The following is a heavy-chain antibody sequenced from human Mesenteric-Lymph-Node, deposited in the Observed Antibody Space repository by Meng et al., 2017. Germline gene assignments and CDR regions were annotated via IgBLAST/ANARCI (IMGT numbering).Heavy chain of an antibody. CDR3: ARDHYCGGDCDAFDI. Sequence: GSLRLSCTVSGGSISSYYWSWIRQPAGKGLEWIGRIYTSGSTNYNPSLKSRVTMSVDTSKNQFSLKLSSVTAADTAVYYCARDHYCGGDCDAFDIWGQGTMVTVSS. V-gene: IGHV4-4*07. D-gene: IGHD2-21*02. CDR2: IYTSGST. CDR1: GGSISSYY. J-gene: IGHJ3*02.